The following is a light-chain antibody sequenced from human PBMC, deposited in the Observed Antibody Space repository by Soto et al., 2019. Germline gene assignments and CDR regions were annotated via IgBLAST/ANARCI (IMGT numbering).Light chain of an antibody. CDR2: GAS. J-gene: IGKJ1*01. CDR1: QSVSSNF. V-gene: IGKV3-20*01. CDR3: QQYETSPRT. Sequence: MVLTQSNGTLSLSPGERTTLSCRASQSVSSNFLDWSQQKPGQAPRLLIYGASSRATGIPDRFSGSGSGTDFTLTISRLEPEDFAVYYCQQYETSPRTCGQGAK.